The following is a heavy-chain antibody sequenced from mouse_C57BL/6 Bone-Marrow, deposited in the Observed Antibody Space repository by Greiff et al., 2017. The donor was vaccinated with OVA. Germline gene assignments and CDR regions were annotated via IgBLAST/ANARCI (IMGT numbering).Heavy chain of an antibody. Sequence: QVQLQQSGAELARPGASVKLSCKASGYTFTSYGISWVKQRTGQGLEWIGVIYPRSGNTYYNEKFKGKATQTTDKYSRKAYMELRSLKSEDSAVDVCAREGYWYIDDWGTGTTVTVSS. CDR1: GYTFTSYG. J-gene: IGHJ1*03. V-gene: IGHV1-81*01. CDR2: IYPRSGNT. CDR3: AREGYWYIDD.